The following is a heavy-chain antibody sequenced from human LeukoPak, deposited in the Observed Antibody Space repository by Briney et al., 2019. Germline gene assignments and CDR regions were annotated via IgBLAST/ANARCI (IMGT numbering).Heavy chain of an antibody. CDR3: ARGDYNWNPRGY. CDR1: GGTFSSYA. J-gene: IGHJ4*02. Sequence: ASVKVSCKASGGTFSSYAISWVRQAPGQGLEWMGGIIPIFGTANYAQKFQGRVTITTDESTSTAYMELSSLRSEDTAVYYFARGDYNWNPRGYWGQGTLVTVSS. V-gene: IGHV1-69*05. CDR2: IIPIFGTA. D-gene: IGHD1-1*01.